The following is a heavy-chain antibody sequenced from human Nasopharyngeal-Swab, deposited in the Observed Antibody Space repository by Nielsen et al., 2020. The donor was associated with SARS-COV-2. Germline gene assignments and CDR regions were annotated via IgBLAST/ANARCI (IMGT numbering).Heavy chain of an antibody. Sequence: ASVKVSCQASGSTFTSYGISWVRPAPGQRLEWMGWISAYNGNTNYAQKLQGRVTMTTDTSTSTAYMELRSLRSDDTAVYYCAGDGYTYYDILTGYKHFDYWGQGTLVTVSS. J-gene: IGHJ4*02. CDR1: GSTFTSYG. V-gene: IGHV1-18*01. CDR3: AGDGYTYYDILTGYKHFDY. D-gene: IGHD3-9*01. CDR2: ISAYNGNT.